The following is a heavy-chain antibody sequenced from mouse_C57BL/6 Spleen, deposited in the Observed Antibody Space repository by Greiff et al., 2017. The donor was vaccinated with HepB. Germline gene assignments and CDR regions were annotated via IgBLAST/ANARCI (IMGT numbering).Heavy chain of an antibody. CDR1: GYSFTGYY. V-gene: IGHV1-42*01. Sequence: VQLKQSGPELVKPGASVKISCKASGYSFTGYYMNWVKQSPEKSLEWIGEINPSTGGTTYNQKFKAKATLTVDKSSSTAYIQLQILTSEDSAGYYLSTYYYGRNWCIDVWGTGTTVTVSS. CDR2: INPSTGGT. J-gene: IGHJ1*03. CDR3: STYYYGRNWCIDV. D-gene: IGHD1-1*01.